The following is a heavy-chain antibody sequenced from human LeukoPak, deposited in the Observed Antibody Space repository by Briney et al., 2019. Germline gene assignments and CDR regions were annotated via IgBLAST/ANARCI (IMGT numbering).Heavy chain of an antibody. CDR2: VSPDGTNT. CDR3: ARDYVGGRRALDI. V-gene: IGHV3-74*01. CDR1: AFTFSSHW. J-gene: IGHJ3*02. Sequence: GESLKISCAASAFTFSSHWMHWVRQAPGKGLEWVSRVSPDGTNTNYADSVRGRFTISRDNAKNTLYLQMNSLRAEDTAVYHCARDYVGGRRALDIWGQGTGVTVSS. D-gene: IGHD4-23*01.